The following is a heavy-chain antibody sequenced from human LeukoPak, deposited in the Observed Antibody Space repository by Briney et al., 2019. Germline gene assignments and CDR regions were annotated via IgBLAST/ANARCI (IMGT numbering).Heavy chain of an antibody. Sequence: GGSLRLSCAASGFTFSSYWMSWVRQAPGKGLEWVANIKQDGSEKYYVDSVKGRFAISRDNAKNSLYLQMNSLRAEDTAVYYCARTRYDILTGYYPKSFDYWSQGTLVTVSS. CDR3: ARTRYDILTGYYPKSFDY. J-gene: IGHJ4*02. CDR1: GFTFSSYW. D-gene: IGHD3-9*01. V-gene: IGHV3-7*01. CDR2: IKQDGSEK.